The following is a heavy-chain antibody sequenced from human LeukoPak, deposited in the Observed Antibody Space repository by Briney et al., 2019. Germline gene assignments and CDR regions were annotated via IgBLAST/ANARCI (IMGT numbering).Heavy chain of an antibody. D-gene: IGHD2-2*01. Sequence: SVKVSCRASGGTFSSYAISWVRQAPGQGLEWMGGIIPIFGTANYAQKFQGRVTITADESTSTAYMELSSLRSEDTAVYYCASGDIVVVPAAAGIKGWGQGTLVTVSS. CDR2: IIPIFGTA. CDR1: GGTFSSYA. V-gene: IGHV1-69*13. CDR3: ASGDIVVVPAAAGIKG. J-gene: IGHJ4*02.